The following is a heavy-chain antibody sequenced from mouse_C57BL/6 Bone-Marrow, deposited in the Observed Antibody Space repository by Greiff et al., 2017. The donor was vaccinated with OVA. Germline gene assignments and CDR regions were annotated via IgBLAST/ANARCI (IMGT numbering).Heavy chain of an antibody. J-gene: IGHJ1*03. Sequence: EVQLQESGPGLAKPSQPLSLTCSVPGYSITSDYWNWIRKFPGNKLEYMGYISYSGSTYYNPSLKSRISITRDTSKNQYYLQLNSVTTEDTATYYCARGADYYGSSYWYFDVWGTGTTVTVSS. V-gene: IGHV3-8*01. CDR1: GYSITSDY. CDR3: ARGADYYGSSYWYFDV. CDR2: ISYSGST. D-gene: IGHD1-1*01.